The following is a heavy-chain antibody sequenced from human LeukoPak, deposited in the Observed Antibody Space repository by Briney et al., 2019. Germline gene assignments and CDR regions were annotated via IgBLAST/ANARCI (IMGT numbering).Heavy chain of an antibody. CDR2: IWYDGSNK. D-gene: IGHD3-10*01. V-gene: IGHV3-33*01. CDR1: GFTFSSYG. Sequence: GRSLRLSCAASGFTFSSYGMHWVRQAPGKGLEWVAVIWYDGSNKYYADSVKGRFTISRDNSKNTLYLQMNSLRAEDTAVYYCARAKASSGEYDYWGQRTLVTVSS. CDR3: ARAKASSGEYDY. J-gene: IGHJ4*02.